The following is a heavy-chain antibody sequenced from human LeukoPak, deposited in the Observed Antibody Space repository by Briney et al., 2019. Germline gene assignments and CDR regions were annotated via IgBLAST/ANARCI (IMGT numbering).Heavy chain of an antibody. Sequence: GASVKVSCKASGGTFSSYAISWVRQAPGQGLEWMGGIIPIFGTANYAQKFQGRVTITRDTSASTAYMELSSLRSEDTAVYYCARLDYGDYYYYGMDVWGQGTTVTVSS. CDR1: GGTFSSYA. D-gene: IGHD4-17*01. J-gene: IGHJ6*02. CDR2: IIPIFGTA. CDR3: ARLDYGDYYYYGMDV. V-gene: IGHV1-69*05.